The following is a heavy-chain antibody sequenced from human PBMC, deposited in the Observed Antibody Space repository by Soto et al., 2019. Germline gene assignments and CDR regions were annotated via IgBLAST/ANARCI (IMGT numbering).Heavy chain of an antibody. D-gene: IGHD6-13*01. V-gene: IGHV4-59*08. Sequence: QVQLPESGPGLVKPSETLSLTCTVSGGSISRYYWSWIRQPPGKGLEWIGYIYYSGSTNYNPSLMSRVSISVDTSKNLCSRKPSSVTAADTAVYYCAMRYSSIFDYWCQGTLVTVSS. CDR2: IYYSGST. CDR3: AMRYSSIFDY. J-gene: IGHJ4*02. CDR1: GGSISRYY.